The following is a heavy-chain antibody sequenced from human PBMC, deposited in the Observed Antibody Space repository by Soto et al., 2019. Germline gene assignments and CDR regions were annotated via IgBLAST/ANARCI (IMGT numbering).Heavy chain of an antibody. Sequence: GGSLRLSCAASGFTFSSYSMNWVRQAPGKGLEWVSSISSSSSYIYYADSVKGRFTISRDNAKNSLYLQMNSLRAEDTAVYYCAREGLPHYYYYYGMDVWGQGTTVTVSS. CDR3: AREGLPHYYYYYGMDV. CDR2: ISSSSSYI. V-gene: IGHV3-21*01. CDR1: GFTFSSYS. J-gene: IGHJ6*02. D-gene: IGHD4-17*01.